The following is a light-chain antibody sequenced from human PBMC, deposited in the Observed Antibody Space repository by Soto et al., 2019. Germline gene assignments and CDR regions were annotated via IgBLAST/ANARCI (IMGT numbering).Light chain of an antibody. Sequence: EIVLTQSPGTLSLSPWERATLSCRASQSVSSSYFAWYQQKPGQAPRLLIYGASGRATGIPDRFSGSGSGTDFTLTISRLEPEDFAVYYCQQYGSSPMYTFGLGTKLEIK. J-gene: IGKJ2*01. CDR3: QQYGSSPMYT. CDR1: QSVSSSY. V-gene: IGKV3-20*01. CDR2: GAS.